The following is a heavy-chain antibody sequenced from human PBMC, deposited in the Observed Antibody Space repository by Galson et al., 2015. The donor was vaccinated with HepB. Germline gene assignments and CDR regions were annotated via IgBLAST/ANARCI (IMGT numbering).Heavy chain of an antibody. D-gene: IGHD2-2*03. CDR2: MSSSGSTR. CDR1: GFTLSTND. J-gene: IGHJ6*02. CDR3: ARDSAAWMSHVYYNYGMDV. V-gene: IGHV3-48*03. Sequence: SLRLSCAASGFTLSTNDMTWVRQAPGKGLEWGTYMSSSGSTRYYADSVKGRFTISRDNAKNLLYLQMNSLRAEDTAAYYCARDSAAWMSHVYYNYGMDVWGQGTTVTVSS.